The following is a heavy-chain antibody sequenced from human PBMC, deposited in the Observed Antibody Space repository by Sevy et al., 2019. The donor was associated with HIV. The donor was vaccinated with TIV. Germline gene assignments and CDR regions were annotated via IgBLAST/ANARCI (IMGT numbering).Heavy chain of an antibody. CDR1: RFTFSTYW. Sequence: VGSLRLTCVVSRFTFSTYWMSWVRQAPGKVLEWVANINQDGGEKYHLDSVKGRFTISRDNAKNSLYLQRNSLRAEDSVVYFCARVSSIYYDRGYYYAMDVWGQGTTVTVSS. D-gene: IGHD3-22*01. CDR2: INQDGGEK. CDR3: ARVSSIYYDRGYYYAMDV. J-gene: IGHJ6*02. V-gene: IGHV3-7*01.